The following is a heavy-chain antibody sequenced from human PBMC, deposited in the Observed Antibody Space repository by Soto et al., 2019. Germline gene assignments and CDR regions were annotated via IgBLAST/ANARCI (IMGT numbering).Heavy chain of an antibody. CDR1: GGTFSSYT. D-gene: IGHD6-13*01. V-gene: IGHV1-69*04. J-gene: IGHJ4*02. Sequence: SVKVSCKASGGTFSSYTISWVRQAPGQGLEWMGRIIPILGIANYAQKFQGRVTITADKSTSTAYMELSSLRSEDTAVFYCAKDTAGYSSSWSDYWGQGTLVPVSS. CDR2: IIPILGIA. CDR3: AKDTAGYSSSWSDY.